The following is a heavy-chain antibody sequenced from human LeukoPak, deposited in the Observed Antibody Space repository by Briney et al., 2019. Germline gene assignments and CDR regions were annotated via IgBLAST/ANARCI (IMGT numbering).Heavy chain of an antibody. Sequence: PGRYLSCSAAASTFSCSSNGMDRVPHGPGKELKGGAVIWYDGNNKYYADSVKGRFTISRDNSKNTLYLQMNSLRAEDTAVYYCARSTSSEYDIYHFDYWGQGTLVTVSS. V-gene: IGHV3-33*01. CDR2: IWYDGNNK. J-gene: IGHJ4*02. D-gene: IGHD3-9*01. CDR3: ARSTSSEYDIYHFDY. CDR1: TFSCSSNG.